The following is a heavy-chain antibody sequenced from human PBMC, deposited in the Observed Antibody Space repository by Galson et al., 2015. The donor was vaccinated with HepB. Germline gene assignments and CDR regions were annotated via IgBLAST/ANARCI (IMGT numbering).Heavy chain of an antibody. Sequence: SVKVSCKASGYTFSSHGIFWVRQAPGQGLEWMGWISSLNERTNYAQKIQGRVALTKDTSTTTVYLEIRSLRDDDTAVYYCAGGHHGTVLDYWGQGTLVIVSS. J-gene: IGHJ4*02. CDR3: AGGHHGTVLDY. CDR1: GYTFSSHG. V-gene: IGHV1-18*01. D-gene: IGHD6-13*01. CDR2: ISSLNERT.